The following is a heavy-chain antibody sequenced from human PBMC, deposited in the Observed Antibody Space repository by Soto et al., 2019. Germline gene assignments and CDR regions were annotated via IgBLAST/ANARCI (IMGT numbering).Heavy chain of an antibody. CDR2: IYPADSDI. CDR1: GYSFTSYW. V-gene: IGHV5-51*01. J-gene: IGHJ5*01. Sequence: PGESLKISCKGSGYSFTSYWIGWARQMPGKGLEWVGIIYPADSDIRYSPSFQGQVTISVDKSISTAYLQWSSLKASDTAMYYCAVGYSNCVNWFAPWGPGILVTVST. D-gene: IGHD4-4*01. CDR3: AVGYSNCVNWFAP.